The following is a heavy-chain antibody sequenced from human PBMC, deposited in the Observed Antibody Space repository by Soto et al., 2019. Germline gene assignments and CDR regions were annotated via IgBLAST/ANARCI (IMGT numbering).Heavy chain of an antibody. V-gene: IGHV4-34*01. Sequence: QVQLQQWGAGLLKPSETLSLTCAVYGGSFSGYYWSWIRQPPGKGLEWIGEINHSGSTNYNPSLKSRVTISVDTSKNQFSLKLSSVTAADTAVYDCAREVDCSSTSCYYYMDVWGKGTTVTVSS. CDR2: INHSGST. J-gene: IGHJ6*03. CDR1: GGSFSGYY. D-gene: IGHD2-2*01. CDR3: AREVDCSSTSCYYYMDV.